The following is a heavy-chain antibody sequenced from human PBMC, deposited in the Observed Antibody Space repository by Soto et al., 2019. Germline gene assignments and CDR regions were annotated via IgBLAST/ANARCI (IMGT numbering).Heavy chain of an antibody. J-gene: IGHJ3*02. V-gene: IGHV3-23*01. CDR1: GFTFSSYA. CDR3: AKDFGYNYGYDAFDI. Sequence: EVQLLESGGGSVQPGGSLRLSCAASGFTFSSYAMSWVRQAPGKGLEWVSGISGSGGSTYYVDSVKGRFTISRDNYKNTRYLQMNSLRAEDTAVYYCAKDFGYNYGYDAFDIWGQGTMVTVSS. D-gene: IGHD5-18*01. CDR2: ISGSGGST.